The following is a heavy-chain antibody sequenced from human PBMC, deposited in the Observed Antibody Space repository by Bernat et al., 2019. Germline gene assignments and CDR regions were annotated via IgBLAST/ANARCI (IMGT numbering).Heavy chain of an antibody. J-gene: IGHJ4*02. Sequence: QLQLQESGPGLVKPSETLSLTCTVSAGSISSHNYFWGWIREPPGKGLEWIWSVYSSGSTYYNPSLKSRVTISVDTSKNQFSLKLSSVTAADTAVYYCARIAAAGPFDYWGQGTLVTVSS. D-gene: IGHD6-13*01. V-gene: IGHV4-39*01. CDR1: AGSISSHNYF. CDR3: ARIAAAGPFDY. CDR2: VYSSGST.